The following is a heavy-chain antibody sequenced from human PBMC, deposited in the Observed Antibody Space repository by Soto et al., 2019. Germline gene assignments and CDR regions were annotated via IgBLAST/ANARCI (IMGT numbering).Heavy chain of an antibody. J-gene: IGHJ5*02. CDR2: IIPLFGTA. Sequence: QVQLVQSGADVKKPGSSVKVSCQASGVTFSSETLGWVRQAPGQGLEWVGGIIPLFGTASYAQKFQGRVTITADESTSTVYMELSSLRSDDTAVYFCATELGENPASPPDAWGQGTLVTVSS. V-gene: IGHV1-69*01. D-gene: IGHD3-10*01. CDR1: GVTFSSET. CDR3: ATELGENPASPPDA.